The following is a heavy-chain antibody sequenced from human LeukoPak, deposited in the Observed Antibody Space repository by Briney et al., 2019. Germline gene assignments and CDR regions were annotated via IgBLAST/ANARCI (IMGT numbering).Heavy chain of an antibody. CDR1: GYTFTGYY. CDR3: ARTYGDYDGSYWYFDL. V-gene: IGHV1-2*02. J-gene: IGHJ2*01. Sequence: VASVKVSCKASGYTFTGYYMHWVRQAPGRGLEWMGWINPNSGGTNYAQKFQGRVTMTRDTSISTAYMELSRLRSDDTAVYYCARTYGDYDGSYWYFDLWGRGTLVTVSS. CDR2: INPNSGGT. D-gene: IGHD4-17*01.